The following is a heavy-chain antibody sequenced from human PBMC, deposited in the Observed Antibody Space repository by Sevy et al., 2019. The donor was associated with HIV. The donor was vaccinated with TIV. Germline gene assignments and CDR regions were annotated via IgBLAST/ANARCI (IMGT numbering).Heavy chain of an antibody. J-gene: IGHJ3*02. D-gene: IGHD3-10*01. CDR1: GFSLSTSGVG. CDR2: IYWNDDK. Sequence: SGPTLVNPTQTLTLTCTFSGFSLSTSGVGVGWIRQPPGKALEWLALIYWNDDKRYSPSLKSRLTITKDTSKNQVVLKMTNMDPVDTATYYCAHRRNDYGVRGVIPTAFDIWGQGTMVTVSS. V-gene: IGHV2-5*01. CDR3: AHRRNDYGVRGVIPTAFDI.